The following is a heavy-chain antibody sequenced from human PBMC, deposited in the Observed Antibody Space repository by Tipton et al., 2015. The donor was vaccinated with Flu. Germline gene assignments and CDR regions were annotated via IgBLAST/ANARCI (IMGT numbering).Heavy chain of an antibody. CDR1: GGSISSYY. D-gene: IGHD3-16*01. CDR2: IYYSGTT. V-gene: IGHV4-59*08. J-gene: IGHJ4*02. CDR3: ARHSRTRPFAL. Sequence: LRLSCTVSGGSISSYYWSWIRQPAGKGLEWIGYIYYSGTTDYNPSLKSRVSISVDTSTNQFSLRLRSVTAADTAVYYCARHSRTRPFALWGQGSLVTVSS.